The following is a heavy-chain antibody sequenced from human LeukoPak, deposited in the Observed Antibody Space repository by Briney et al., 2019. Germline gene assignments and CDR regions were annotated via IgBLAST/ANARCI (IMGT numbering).Heavy chain of an antibody. D-gene: IGHD6-6*01. J-gene: IGHJ3*02. CDR1: GFTFSSYA. CDR3: ARVAPHADRLPGSSSYGAFDI. V-gene: IGHV3-30-3*01. CDR2: ISYDGSNK. Sequence: PGGSLRLSCAASGFTFSSYAMHWVRQAPGKGLEWVAVISYDGSNKYYADSVKDRFTISRDNSKNTLYLQMNSLRAEDTAVYYCARVAPHADRLPGSSSYGAFDIWGQGTMVTVSS.